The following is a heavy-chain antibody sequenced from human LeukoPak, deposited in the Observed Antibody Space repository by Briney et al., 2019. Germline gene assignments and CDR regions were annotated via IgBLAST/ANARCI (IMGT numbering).Heavy chain of an antibody. CDR3: AKGYDFWSGYSDY. CDR2: IAHHGSNK. D-gene: IGHD3-3*01. CDR1: GFTFSSYA. V-gene: IGHV3-30*02. Sequence: GGSLRLSCAASGFTFSSYAIHWVRQGPGKGLEWVAYIAHHGSNKYYADSVKGRFTISRDNSKNTLYLQMNSLRAEDTAVYYCAKGYDFWSGYSDYWGQGTLVTVSS. J-gene: IGHJ4*02.